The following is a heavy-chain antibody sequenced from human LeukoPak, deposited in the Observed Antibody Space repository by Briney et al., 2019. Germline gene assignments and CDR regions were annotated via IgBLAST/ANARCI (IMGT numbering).Heavy chain of an antibody. J-gene: IGHJ4*02. CDR3: ARGGAVRPDY. Sequence: GGSLRLSCAASEFTFSSYWMSWVRQAPGKGLEWVANINEDGSVKDYVDSVKGRYTISRDNARNSLYLQMSSLRAEDTAVYYCARGGAVRPDYWGQGTLVTVSS. CDR1: EFTFSSYW. CDR2: INEDGSVK. V-gene: IGHV3-7*01. D-gene: IGHD6-6*01.